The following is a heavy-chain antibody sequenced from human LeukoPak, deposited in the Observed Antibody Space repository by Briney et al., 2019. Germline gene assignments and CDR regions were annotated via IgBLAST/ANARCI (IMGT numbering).Heavy chain of an antibody. Sequence: GGSLRLSCAASGFTFSTYEMNWVRQAPGKGLEWVSSISSRAGTIYYADSVKGRFTISRDNAKNSLHLQMNTLRAEDMAVYYCARVGVLSSSWLLYWGQGTLVTVSS. D-gene: IGHD6-13*01. V-gene: IGHV3-48*03. CDR1: GFTFSTYE. J-gene: IGHJ4*02. CDR2: ISSRAGTI. CDR3: ARVGVLSSSWLLY.